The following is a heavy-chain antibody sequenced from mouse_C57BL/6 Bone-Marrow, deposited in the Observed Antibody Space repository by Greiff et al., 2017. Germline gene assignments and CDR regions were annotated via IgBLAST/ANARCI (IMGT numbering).Heavy chain of an antibody. D-gene: IGHD1-1*01. J-gene: IGHJ1*03. CDR2: IYPGSGST. CDR1: GYTFTSYW. V-gene: IGHV1-55*01. CDR3: ARRYYGSSLWYFDV. Sequence: VQLQQSGAELVKPGASVKMSCKASGYTFTSYWITWVKQRPGQGLEWIGDIYPGSGSTNYNEKFKSKATLTVDTSSSTAYMQLSSLTSEDSAVYYCARRYYGSSLWYFDVWGTGTTVTVSS.